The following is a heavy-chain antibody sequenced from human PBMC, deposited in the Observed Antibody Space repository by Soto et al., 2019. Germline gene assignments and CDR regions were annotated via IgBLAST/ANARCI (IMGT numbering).Heavy chain of an antibody. V-gene: IGHV3-48*02. CDR1: GFTFSSYS. Sequence: GGSLRLSCAASGFTFSSYSMNWVRQAPGKGLEWVSYISSSSSAIHYADSVKGRFTISRDNAKNSLYLQMNSLRDEDTAVYYCARGTPFSGYYGDYWGQGTLVTVSS. CDR3: ARGTPFSGYYGDY. D-gene: IGHD3-22*01. J-gene: IGHJ4*02. CDR2: ISSSSSAI.